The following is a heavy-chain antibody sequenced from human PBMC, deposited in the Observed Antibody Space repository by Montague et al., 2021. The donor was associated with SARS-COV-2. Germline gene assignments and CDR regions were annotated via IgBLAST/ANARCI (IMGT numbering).Heavy chain of an antibody. J-gene: IGHJ4*02. CDR3: ARSYGTTVVTRAFDY. V-gene: IGHV2-70*01. CDR2: IDWDDDK. D-gene: IGHD4-23*01. CDR1: GFSLSTSGMS. Sequence: LPLTCTFSGFSLSTSGMSVSWIRQPPGKALEWLTLIDWDDDKYYSTSLKTRLTISKDTSKNQVVLTMTNMDPVDTATYYCARSYGTTVVTRAFDYWGQGTLVTVSS.